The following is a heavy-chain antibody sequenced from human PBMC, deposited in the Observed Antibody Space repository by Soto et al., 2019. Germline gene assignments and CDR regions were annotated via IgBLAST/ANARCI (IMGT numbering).Heavy chain of an antibody. Sequence: QVQVVESGGGVVQPGTSLRLSCAASGFTFNNYGMHWVRQAPGKGLEWVAVIWYDASHKYYADSVKGRFTISREKSKNTLYRQMSSLRGEDTAVYYCARENTVGGTIGSAVDSWGQGTLVTVSS. CDR3: ARENTVGGTIGSAVDS. CDR2: IWYDASHK. V-gene: IGHV3-33*01. CDR1: GFTFNNYG. D-gene: IGHD3-16*01. J-gene: IGHJ4*02.